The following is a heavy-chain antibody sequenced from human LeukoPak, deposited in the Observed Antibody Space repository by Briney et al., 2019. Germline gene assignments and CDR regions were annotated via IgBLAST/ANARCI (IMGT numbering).Heavy chain of an antibody. CDR1: GGTFSSYA. CDR3: ARGGVGLAVAAYFDF. D-gene: IGHD6-19*01. CDR2: FIPIFGSA. J-gene: IGHJ4*02. Sequence: SVKVSCKASGGTFSSYAISWVRQAPGQGLEWMGGFIPIFGSANYAQQVQGRLTMTADESTSAAYMELSSLRSEDTAVYFCARGGVGLAVAAYFDFWGQGTLVTVSS. V-gene: IGHV1-69*13.